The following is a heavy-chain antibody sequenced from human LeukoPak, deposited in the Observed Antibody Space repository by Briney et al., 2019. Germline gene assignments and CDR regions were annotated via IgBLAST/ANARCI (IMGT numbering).Heavy chain of an antibody. CDR1: GYTFTSYD. CDR3: ARGVGSTYYDFWSGPSVGYYYYMDV. J-gene: IGHJ6*03. CDR2: MNPNCGNT. V-gene: IGHV1-8*01. Sequence: ASVKVSCKASGYTFTSYDINWVRQATGQGLEWMGWMNPNCGNTGYAQKFQGRVTMTRNTSISTAYMELSSLRSEDTAVYYCARGVGSTYYDFWSGPSVGYYYYMDVWGKGTTVTVSS. D-gene: IGHD3-3*01.